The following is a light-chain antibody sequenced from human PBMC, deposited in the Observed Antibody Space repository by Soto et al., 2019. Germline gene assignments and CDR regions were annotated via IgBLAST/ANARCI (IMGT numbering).Light chain of an antibody. CDR2: EVT. CDR1: SSDVGGYNY. V-gene: IGLV2-14*01. CDR3: SKYARTRSLYV. J-gene: IGLJ1*01. Sequence: QSALTQPGSVSGSPGQSITIACTGTSSDVGGYNYVSWYKQHPVKAPKLMIYEVTKRPSGVSNRFYSSKSGNTASLTISGLQAEDEADYYCSKYARTRSLYVFGTGTQVTAL.